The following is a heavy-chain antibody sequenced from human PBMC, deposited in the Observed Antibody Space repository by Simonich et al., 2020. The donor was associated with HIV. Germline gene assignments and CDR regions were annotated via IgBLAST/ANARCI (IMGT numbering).Heavy chain of an antibody. J-gene: IGHJ3*02. CDR2: IIPILGIA. D-gene: IGHD3-16*01. Sequence: QVQLVQSGAEVKKPGSSVKVSCKASGGTSSSFAISWVRQAPGQGLEWMEGIIPILGIANYAQKFQGRVTITADKSTSTAYMELSSLRSEDTAVYFCASLGAPHAFDIWGQGTMVTVSS. CDR3: ASLGAPHAFDI. V-gene: IGHV1-69*09. CDR1: GGTSSSFA.